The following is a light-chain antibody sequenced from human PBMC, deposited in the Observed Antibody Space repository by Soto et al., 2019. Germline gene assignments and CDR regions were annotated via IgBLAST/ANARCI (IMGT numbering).Light chain of an antibody. J-gene: IGLJ2*01. CDR2: DVN. CDR1: SGDVGGYNY. Sequence: QTALTQPASVSGSPGQSITISWTGTSGDVGGYNYVSWYQQHPGKAPKLMIYDVNNRPSGVSNRFSGSKSGNTASLTISGLQAEDEADYYCSSYTSSSTLVVFGGGTKLTVL. CDR3: SSYTSSSTLVV. V-gene: IGLV2-14*01.